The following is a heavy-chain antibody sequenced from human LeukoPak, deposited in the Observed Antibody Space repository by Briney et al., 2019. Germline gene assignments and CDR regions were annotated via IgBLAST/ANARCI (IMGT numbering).Heavy chain of an antibody. D-gene: IGHD5-12*01. CDR3: ARVDGWAYSGYDAFAFLRAP. J-gene: IGHJ5*02. Sequence: SETLSLTCAVYGGSFSGYYWSWIRQPPGKGLEWNGRVSHTGSTDYNPSLRSRVIVSVDTSKDQFSLKLSSVTAADTAVYYCARVDGWAYSGYDAFAFLRAPWGQGTLVTVSS. CDR2: VSHTGST. CDR1: GGSFSGYY. V-gene: IGHV4-34*01.